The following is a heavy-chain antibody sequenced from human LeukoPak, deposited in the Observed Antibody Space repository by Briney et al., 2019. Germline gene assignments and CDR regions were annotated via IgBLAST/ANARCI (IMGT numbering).Heavy chain of an antibody. V-gene: IGHV3-23*01. J-gene: IGHJ3*02. CDR3: AKDRGYSSSWDAFDI. CDR2: ISGSGGST. D-gene: IGHD6-13*01. CDR1: GFTFSSYA. Sequence: GGSLRLSCAASGFTFSSYAMSWVRQAPGKGLEWVSAISGSGGSTYYADSVKGRLTISRDDSKNTLYLQMNSLRAEDTAVYYCAKDRGYSSSWDAFDIWGQGTMVTVSS.